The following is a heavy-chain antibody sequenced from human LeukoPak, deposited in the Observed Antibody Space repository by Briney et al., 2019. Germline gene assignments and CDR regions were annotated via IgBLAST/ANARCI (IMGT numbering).Heavy chain of an antibody. J-gene: IGHJ4*02. CDR2: INPDSGDT. CDR1: GYTFTGYY. CDR3: AKLGNDFWSGYPSSYYFDF. Sequence: GASVKVSCKASGYTFTGYYIHWVRQAPGQGLEWMGWINPDSGDTNYAQKFQGRVTMTRAMSISTAYMELISVKSDDTAIYFCAKLGNDFWSGYPSSYYFDFWGQGTLVTVSS. D-gene: IGHD3-3*01. V-gene: IGHV1-2*02.